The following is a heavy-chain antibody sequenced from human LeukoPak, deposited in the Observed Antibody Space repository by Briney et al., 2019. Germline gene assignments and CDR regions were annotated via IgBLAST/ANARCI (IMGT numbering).Heavy chain of an antibody. CDR3: ARDRSFSSGDTGS. D-gene: IGHD6-19*01. Sequence: SVKVPCKASGGTFSSYAISWVRQAPGQGLEWMGGIIPIFGTANYAQKFQGRVTITADKSTSTAYMELSSLRSEDTAVYYCARDRSFSSGDTGSWGQGTLVTVSS. CDR1: GGTFSSYA. V-gene: IGHV1-69*06. CDR2: IIPIFGTA. J-gene: IGHJ5*02.